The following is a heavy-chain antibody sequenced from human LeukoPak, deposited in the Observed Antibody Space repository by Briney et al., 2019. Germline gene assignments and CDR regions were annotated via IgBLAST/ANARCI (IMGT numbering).Heavy chain of an antibody. J-gene: IGHJ4*02. CDR1: GFTVSSNY. CDR3: AESHRRSGSYRGVDY. D-gene: IGHD1-26*01. Sequence: PGGSLRLSCAASGFTVSSNYMSWVRQAPGKGLEWVSVIYSGDSGDSTYYADSVKGRFTISRDNSKNTLYLQMNSLRAEDTAVYYCAESHRRSGSYRGVDYWGQGTLVTVSS. V-gene: IGHV3-66*01. CDR2: IYSGDSGDST.